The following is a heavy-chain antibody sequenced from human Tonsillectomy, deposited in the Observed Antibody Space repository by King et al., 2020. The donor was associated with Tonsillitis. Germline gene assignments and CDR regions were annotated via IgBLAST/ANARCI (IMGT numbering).Heavy chain of an antibody. V-gene: IGHV3-30*18. CDR2: ISYDGSNK. CDR1: GFTFSSYG. J-gene: IGHJ3*02. CDR3: AKVERSGGYLPFDAFDI. D-gene: IGHD5-12*01. Sequence: VQLVESGGGVVQPGRSLRLSCAASGFTFSSYGMHWVRQAPGKGLEWVAVISYDGSNKYYADSVKGRFIISRDNSKNTLYLQMNSLRAEDTAVYYCAKVERSGGYLPFDAFDIWGQGTMVTVSS.